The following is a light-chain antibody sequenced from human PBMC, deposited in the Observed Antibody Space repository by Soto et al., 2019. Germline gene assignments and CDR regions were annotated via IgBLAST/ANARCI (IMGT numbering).Light chain of an antibody. J-gene: IGKJ1*01. V-gene: IGKV3-15*01. CDR2: GAS. Sequence: EIVMTQSPAPLSVSPGKRVILSCWASQSVSSNLAWYQQKPGQPPRLIIYGASARATGIPDRFSGSGSGTEFTLTISRLQPEDVAVYYCQHYNNWPLTFGQGTKVDIK. CDR1: QSVSSN. CDR3: QHYNNWPLT.